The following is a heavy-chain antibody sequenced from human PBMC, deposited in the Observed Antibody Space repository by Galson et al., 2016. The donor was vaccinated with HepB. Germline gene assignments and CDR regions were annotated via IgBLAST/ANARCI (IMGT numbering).Heavy chain of an antibody. CDR1: GGSFSDYY. CDR3: ARVLIRSSAGYYYYYGMDV. D-gene: IGHD6-6*01. J-gene: IGHJ6*02. CDR2: IYHSGST. V-gene: IGHV4-34*01. Sequence: SETLSLTCGVYGGSFSDYYWSWIRQPPRKGLEWIGEIYHSGSTNYNPSLNSRVTISVDTSKKQFSLNLRSVTAADTAVYYCARVLIRSSAGYYYYYGMDVWGQGTTVTVSS.